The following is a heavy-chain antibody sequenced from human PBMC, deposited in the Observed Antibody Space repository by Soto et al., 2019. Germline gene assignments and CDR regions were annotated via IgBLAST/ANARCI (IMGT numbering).Heavy chain of an antibody. CDR2: IYHSGST. V-gene: IGHV4-4*02. D-gene: IGHD3-3*01. J-gene: IGHJ6*02. CDR3: ARVLRFLEWFYYGMDV. Sequence: SETLSLTCAVSGGSISSSNWWSWVRQPPGKGLEWIGEIYHSGSTNYNPSLKSRVTISVDKSKSQFSLKLSSVTAADTAVYYCARVLRFLEWFYYGMDVWGQGTTVTVSS. CDR1: GGSISSSNW.